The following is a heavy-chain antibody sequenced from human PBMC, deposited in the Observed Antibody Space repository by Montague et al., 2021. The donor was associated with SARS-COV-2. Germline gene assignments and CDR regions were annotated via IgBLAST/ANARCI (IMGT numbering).Heavy chain of an antibody. D-gene: IGHD3-10*01. CDR2: IYHSGST. CDR1: GGSMSSGGYS. V-gene: IGHV4-30-2*01. Sequence: TLSLTCAVSGGSMSSGGYSWSWIRQPPGKGLEWIGYIYHSGSTYYNPSLKSRVTISVDTSKNQFSLKLSSVTAADTAVYYCAREGSGRGYYYYGMDVWGQGTTVTVSS. CDR3: AREGSGRGYYYYGMDV. J-gene: IGHJ6*02.